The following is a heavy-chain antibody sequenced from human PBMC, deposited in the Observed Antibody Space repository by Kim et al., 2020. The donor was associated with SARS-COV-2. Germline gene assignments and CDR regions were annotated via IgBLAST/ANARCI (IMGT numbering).Heavy chain of an antibody. D-gene: IGHD2-15*01. CDR2: IYPGDSDT. CDR1: GDDFANYW. CDR3: ARRICSRGSCRADP. J-gene: IGHJ5*02. Sequence: GESLKISFKGSGDDFANYWIAWVRQMPGKGLEWMGIIYPGDSDTRHSPSFQGQVTISADKSVNTAYLQWSSLKASDTAIYYCARRICSRGSCRADPWGQGTLVTVSS. V-gene: IGHV5-51*01.